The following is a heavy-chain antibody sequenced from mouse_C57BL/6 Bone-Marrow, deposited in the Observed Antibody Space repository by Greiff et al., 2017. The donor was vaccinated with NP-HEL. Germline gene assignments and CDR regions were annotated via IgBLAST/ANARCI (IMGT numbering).Heavy chain of an antibody. CDR3: ERHDYWFAD. D-gene: IGHD2-4*01. CDR1: GFTFSSYG. CDR2: ISSGSSYT. Sequence: EVQGVESGGDLVKPGGSLKLSCAASGFTFSSYGMSWVRQTPDKRLEWVATISSGSSYTYYPDRVKGRFTISRDNAKNTLYLQMSSLKSEDTARYYCERHDYWFADWGQGTLVTVSA. V-gene: IGHV5-6*01. J-gene: IGHJ3*01.